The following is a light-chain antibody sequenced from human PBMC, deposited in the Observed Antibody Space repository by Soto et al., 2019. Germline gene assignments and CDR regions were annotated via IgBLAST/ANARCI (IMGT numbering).Light chain of an antibody. CDR3: YSYAGSNTFL. CDR1: SSDVGNYNL. V-gene: IGLV2-23*01. J-gene: IGLJ2*01. CDR2: EGS. Sequence: QSVLTQPASVSGSPGQSITISCTGTSSDVGNYNLVSWYQQHPGDAPKLIIYEGSKRPSGVSNRFSGSKSGNTASLTISGLQAEDEADYYCYSYAGSNTFLFGGGTKLTVL.